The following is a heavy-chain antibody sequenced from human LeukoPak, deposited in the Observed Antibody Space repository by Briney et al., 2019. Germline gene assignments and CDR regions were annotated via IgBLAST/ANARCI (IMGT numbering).Heavy chain of an antibody. CDR3: TTKASVYDFWSGYLSMDV. Sequence: PGGSLRLACAASVFTFSNAWMSWVRQAPGKGLEWVGRIKSKTDGGTTDYAAPVKGRFTISRDDSKNTLYLQMNSLKTEDTAVYYCTTKASVYDFWSGYLSMDVWGKGTTVTVSS. J-gene: IGHJ6*04. CDR2: IKSKTDGGTT. CDR1: VFTFSNAW. D-gene: IGHD3-3*01. V-gene: IGHV3-15*01.